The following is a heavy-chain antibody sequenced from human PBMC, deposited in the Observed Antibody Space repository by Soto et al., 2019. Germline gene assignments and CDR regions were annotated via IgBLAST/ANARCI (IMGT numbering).Heavy chain of an antibody. J-gene: IGHJ4*02. D-gene: IGHD3-10*01. CDR3: ARSVRGVVNTGIDY. CDR2: ISFDGSSE. V-gene: IGHV3-30*04. CDR1: GFTFSTYA. Sequence: QVQLLDSGGGVVQPGRSLRLSCVVSGFTFSTYAMYWVRQAPGKGLEWVALISFDGSSEYYADSVKGRFTISRDNSKDTLYLQMHSLRAEDTAVFYCARSVRGVVNTGIDYWGQGTLVTVSS.